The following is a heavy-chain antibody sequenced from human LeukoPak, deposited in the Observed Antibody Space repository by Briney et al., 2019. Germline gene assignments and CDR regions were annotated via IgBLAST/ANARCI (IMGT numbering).Heavy chain of an antibody. Sequence: GGSLRLSCAASGFTCSSYAMHGLRQAPGKGLEGVAVISYDGSNKYYADSVKGRFTISRDNSKNTLYLQMNSLRAEDTAVYYCARDKSSSGYYRIGYFQHWGQGTLVTVSS. CDR2: ISYDGSNK. V-gene: IGHV3-30*07. CDR3: ARDKSSSGYYRIGYFQH. J-gene: IGHJ1*01. CDR1: GFTCSSYA. D-gene: IGHD3-22*01.